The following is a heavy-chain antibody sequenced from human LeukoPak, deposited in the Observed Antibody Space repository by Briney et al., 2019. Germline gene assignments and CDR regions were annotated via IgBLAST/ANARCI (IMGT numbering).Heavy chain of an antibody. D-gene: IGHD6-19*01. CDR3: ARPRVAGSFDY. V-gene: IGHV1-18*01. CDR1: GYTFTSYG. J-gene: IGHJ4*02. CDR2: ISGYNANT. Sequence: GASVKVSCKTSGYTFTSYGISWVRQAPGQGLEWMGWISGYNANTNYAQKLQGRVTMTTDTSTSTVYMELRSLRSDDTAVYYCARPRVAGSFDYWGQGTLATVSS.